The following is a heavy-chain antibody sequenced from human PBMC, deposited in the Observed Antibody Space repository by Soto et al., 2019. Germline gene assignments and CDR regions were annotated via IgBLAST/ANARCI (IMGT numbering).Heavy chain of an antibody. D-gene: IGHD3-10*01. CDR1: GGSFKSGSYS. V-gene: IGHV4-61*01. Sequence: PSETLALTCTVSGGSFKSGSYSWSWIRQPPGKGLEWIGYVYHTGRTSYNPSLKSRVSISMDTSKNTLYLQMDSLRAEDTAVYYCAKGEVRGIIPSYFDYWGLGTLVTVSS. J-gene: IGHJ4*02. CDR3: AKGEVRGIIPSYFDY. CDR2: VYHTGRT.